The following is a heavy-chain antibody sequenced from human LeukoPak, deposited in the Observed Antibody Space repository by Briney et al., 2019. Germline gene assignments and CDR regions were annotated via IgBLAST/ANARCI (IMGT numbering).Heavy chain of an antibody. D-gene: IGHD3-22*01. Sequence: GGSLRLSCAASGFTFSSYWMHWVRHAPGKGLVSVSRINSDGSSTSYADSVKGRFTISRDNAKNTLYLQMNSLRAEDTAVYYCARAGVTYYYDSTFDYWGQGTLVTVSS. V-gene: IGHV3-74*01. CDR3: ARAGVTYYYDSTFDY. CDR2: INSDGSST. J-gene: IGHJ4*02. CDR1: GFTFSSYW.